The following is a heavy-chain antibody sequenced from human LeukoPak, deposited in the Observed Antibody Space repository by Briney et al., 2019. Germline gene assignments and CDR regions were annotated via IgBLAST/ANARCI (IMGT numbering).Heavy chain of an antibody. CDR3: ARGEYQLPGDS. D-gene: IGHD2-2*01. CDR1: GFTFSTCW. CDR2: IKQDGSEE. V-gene: IGHV3-7*03. Sequence: GGSLRLSCAASGFTFSTCWMSWVRQAPEKGLEWVANIKQDGSEEYYVDSVKGRFTISRDNAKKSLYLQMNSLRAEDTAVYYCARGEYQLPGDSWGQGTLVTVSS. J-gene: IGHJ4*02.